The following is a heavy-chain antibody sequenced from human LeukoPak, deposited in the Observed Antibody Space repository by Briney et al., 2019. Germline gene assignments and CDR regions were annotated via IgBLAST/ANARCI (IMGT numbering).Heavy chain of an antibody. D-gene: IGHD2-8*01. CDR2: ISWNGGNT. Sequence: GGSLRLSCAASGFKFDDYGMSWVRQAPGKGLEWVSVISWNGGNTGYADSVKGRFTISRDNAKNSLFLQVNSLRADDTAFYYCAREGIYCVNGVCYLDYWGQGTLVTVSS. CDR1: GFKFDDYG. J-gene: IGHJ4*02. V-gene: IGHV3-20*04. CDR3: AREGIYCVNGVCYLDY.